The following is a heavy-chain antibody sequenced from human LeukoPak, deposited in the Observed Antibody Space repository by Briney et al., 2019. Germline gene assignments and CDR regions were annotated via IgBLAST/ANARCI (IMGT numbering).Heavy chain of an antibody. CDR2: IDPGDSYT. CDR3: AKWGAGGDFDI. CDR1: GYSFTTYW. Sequence: GESLKISCKGSGYSFTTYWISWVRQMPGKGLEWMGRIDPGDSYTNYSPSFEGHVTIPADTSISTAYLQWSSLKASDTAMYYCAKWGAGGDFDIWGQGTMVTVSS. J-gene: IGHJ3*02. D-gene: IGHD3-16*01. V-gene: IGHV5-10-1*01.